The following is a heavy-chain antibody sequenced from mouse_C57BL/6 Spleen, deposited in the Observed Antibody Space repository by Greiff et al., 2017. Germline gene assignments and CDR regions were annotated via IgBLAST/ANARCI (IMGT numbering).Heavy chain of an antibody. D-gene: IGHD2-1*01. J-gene: IGHJ2*01. CDR2: IRSKSNNYAT. CDR1: GFSFNTYA. V-gene: IGHV10-1*01. CDR3: VGNSYYFDY. Sequence: EADGGLVQPKGSLKLSCAASGFSFNTYAMNWVRQAPGKGLEWVAHIRSKSNNYATYYADSVKDRFTISRDDSESMLYLQMNNLKTEDTAMYYCVGNSYYFDYWGQGTTLTVSS.